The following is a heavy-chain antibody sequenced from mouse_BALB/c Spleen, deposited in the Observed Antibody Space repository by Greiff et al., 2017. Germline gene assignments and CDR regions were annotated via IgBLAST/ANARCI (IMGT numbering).Heavy chain of an antibody. CDR2: ISSGGSYT. V-gene: IGHV5-9-4*01. D-gene: IGHD2-4*01. Sequence: EVMLVESGGGLVKPGGSLKLSCAASGFTFSSYAMSWVRQSPEKRLEWVAEISSGGSYTYYPDTVTGRFTISRDNAKNTLYLEMSSLRSEDTAMYYCARDDYPWFAYWGQGTLVTVSA. CDR3: ARDDYPWFAY. CDR1: GFTFSSYA. J-gene: IGHJ3*01.